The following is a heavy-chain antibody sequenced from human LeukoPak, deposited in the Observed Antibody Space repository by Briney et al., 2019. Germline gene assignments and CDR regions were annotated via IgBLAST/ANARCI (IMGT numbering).Heavy chain of an antibody. D-gene: IGHD6-6*01. Sequence: GGSLRLSCAASGFTVSSNYMSWVRQAPGKGLEWVSVIYSGGSTYYADSVKGRFIISRDNSKNTLFLQMNSLRTEDTAVYYCARGPIEYSSSSLDYWGQGTLVTVSS. CDR3: ARGPIEYSSSSLDY. CDR2: IYSGGST. V-gene: IGHV3-53*01. J-gene: IGHJ4*02. CDR1: GFTVSSNY.